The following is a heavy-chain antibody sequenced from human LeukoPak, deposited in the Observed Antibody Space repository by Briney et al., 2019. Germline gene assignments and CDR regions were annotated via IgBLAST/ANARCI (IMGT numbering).Heavy chain of an antibody. CDR3: ARDGGYSSSWVYYFDY. V-gene: IGHV3-23*01. J-gene: IGHJ4*02. CDR1: GFTFSSYA. Sequence: GGSLRLSCAASGFTFSSYAMSWVRQAPGKGLEWVSAISGSGGSTYYADSVKGRFTISRDNSKNTLYLQMNSLRAEDTAVYYCARDGGYSSSWVYYFDYWGQGTLVTVSS. CDR2: ISGSGGST. D-gene: IGHD6-13*01.